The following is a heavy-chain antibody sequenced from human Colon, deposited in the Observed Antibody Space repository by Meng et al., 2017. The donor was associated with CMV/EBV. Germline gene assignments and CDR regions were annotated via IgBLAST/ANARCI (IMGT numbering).Heavy chain of an antibody. CDR1: GYTFTGYY. CDR3: ARGYCSSTSCYKGNDY. D-gene: IGHD2-2*02. Sequence: ASVKVSCKASGYTFTGYYMHWVRQAPGQGLEWMGWINPNSGGTNYAQKFQGRVTMTRDTSTSTAYMELSRLRSDDTAVYYCARGYCSSTSCYKGNDYWGQGTLVTVSS. J-gene: IGHJ4*02. V-gene: IGHV1-2*02. CDR2: INPNSGGT.